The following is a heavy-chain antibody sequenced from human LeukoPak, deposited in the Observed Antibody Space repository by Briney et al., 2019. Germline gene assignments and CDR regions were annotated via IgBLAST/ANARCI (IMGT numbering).Heavy chain of an antibody. CDR1: GFTFSKYW. CDR3: ATKQWLAPPPDS. D-gene: IGHD6-19*01. CDR2: INTDGTVT. J-gene: IGHJ4*02. V-gene: IGHV3-74*01. Sequence: GGSLRLSCAASGFTFSKYWMLWVRQAPGKGLESVSRINTDGTVTTYADSVRGRFTVSRDNADNTMFLQMNSVRDEDTAVYYCATKQWLAPPPDSWGQGTPVTVSS.